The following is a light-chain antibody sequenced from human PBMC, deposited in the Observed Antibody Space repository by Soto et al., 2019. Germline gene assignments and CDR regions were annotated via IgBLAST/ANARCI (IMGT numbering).Light chain of an antibody. CDR3: LQSFTTPLT. CDR2: ETS. CDR1: QSISRY. Sequence: DIPMTQSPSSLSASVGDRVTITCRASQSISRYLNWYQQKPGRPPTLLIFETSTLQSGVPPRFSGRGVGSDITLTISSLQPEDFAVYYCLQSFTTPLTFGGGTTVEIQ. V-gene: IGKV1-39*01. J-gene: IGKJ4*01.